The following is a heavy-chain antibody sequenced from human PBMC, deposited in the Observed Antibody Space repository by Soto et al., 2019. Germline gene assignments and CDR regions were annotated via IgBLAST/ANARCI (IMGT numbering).Heavy chain of an antibody. CDR3: AKDQYYDYVWGSYRFDY. CDR2: ISGSGGST. V-gene: IGHV3-23*01. D-gene: IGHD3-16*02. CDR1: GFTFSSYA. J-gene: IGHJ4*02. Sequence: GGSLRLSCAASGFTFSSYAMSWVRQAPGKGLEWVSAISGSGGSTYYADSVKGRFTISRDNSKNTLYLQMNSLRAEDTAVYYCAKDQYYDYVWGSYRFDYWGQGTLVTVSS.